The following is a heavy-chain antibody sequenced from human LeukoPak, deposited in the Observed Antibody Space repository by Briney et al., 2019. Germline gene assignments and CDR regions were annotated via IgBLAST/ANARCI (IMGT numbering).Heavy chain of an antibody. V-gene: IGHV3-23*01. CDR1: GFTFSSYA. Sequence: PGGSLRLSCAASGFTFSSYAMSWVHQAPGKGLEWVSAISGSGGSTYYADSVKGRFTISRDNSKNTLYLQMNSLRAEDTAVYYCAKDRFFDWSEGYFDYWGQGTLVTVSS. J-gene: IGHJ4*02. CDR3: AKDRFFDWSEGYFDY. CDR2: ISGSGGST. D-gene: IGHD3-9*01.